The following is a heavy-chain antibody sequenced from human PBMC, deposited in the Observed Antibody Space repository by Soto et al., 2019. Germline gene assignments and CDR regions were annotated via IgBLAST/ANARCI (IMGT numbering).Heavy chain of an antibody. CDR1: GFTFSSYA. CDR3: ARVVGATTVYDF. J-gene: IGHJ4*02. V-gene: IGHV3-13*01. D-gene: IGHD1-26*01. Sequence: PGGSLRLSCAASGFTFSSYAMHWVRQATGKGLEWVSAIGTAGDTYYPDSVKGRFTISRENAKNSLYLQMNSLRAGDTAVYSCARVVGATTVYDFWGQGTLVTVSS. CDR2: IGTAGDT.